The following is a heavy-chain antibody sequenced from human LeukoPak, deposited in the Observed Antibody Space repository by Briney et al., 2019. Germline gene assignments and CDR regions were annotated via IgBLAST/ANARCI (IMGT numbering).Heavy chain of an antibody. CDR1: GGSISSGDYY. CDR3: AREVAYSSSWYPFDY. J-gene: IGHJ4*02. D-gene: IGHD6-13*01. CDR2: IYYSGST. Sequence: SETLSLTCTVSGGSISSGDYYWSWIGQPPGKGLEWIGYIYYSGSTYYNPSLESRVTISVDTSKNQFSLKLSSVTAADTAVYYCAREVAYSSSWYPFDYWGQGTLVTVSS. V-gene: IGHV4-30-4*01.